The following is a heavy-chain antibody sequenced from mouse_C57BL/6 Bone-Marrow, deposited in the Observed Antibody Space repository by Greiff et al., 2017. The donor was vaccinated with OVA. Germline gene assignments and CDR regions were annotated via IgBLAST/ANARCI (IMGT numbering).Heavy chain of an antibody. D-gene: IGHD1-1*01. CDR1: GYAFSSYW. J-gene: IGHJ1*03. V-gene: IGHV1-80*01. Sequence: VQLQQPGAELVKPGASVKISCKASGYAFSSYWMNWVKQRPGKGLEWIGQIYPGDGDTNYNGKFKGKATLTADKSSSTAYMQLSSLTSEDSAVYFCAITSVVHWYFDVWGTGTTVTVSS. CDR3: AITSVVHWYFDV. CDR2: IYPGDGDT.